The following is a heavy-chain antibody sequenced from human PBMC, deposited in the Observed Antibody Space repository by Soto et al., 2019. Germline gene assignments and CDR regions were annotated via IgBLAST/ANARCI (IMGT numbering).Heavy chain of an antibody. CDR1: GYTFTYCS. D-gene: IGHD5-18*01. CDR2: ITLYNSNT. Sequence: SVKVSCKASGYTFTYCSLHWLQQAPGQGLERMRWITLYNSNTNYAKKFQGRVTITRDMSLRTAYIELSSLRSEDSAVYYWARRPWIQLWYNGYWGQGTLVTVSS. V-gene: IGHV1-45*02. J-gene: IGHJ4*02. CDR3: ARRPWIQLWYNGY.